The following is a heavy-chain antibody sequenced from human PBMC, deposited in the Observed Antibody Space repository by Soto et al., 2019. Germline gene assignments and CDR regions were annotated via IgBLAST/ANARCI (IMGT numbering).Heavy chain of an antibody. CDR3: ARLPYFTTFYGMDV. D-gene: IGHD3-3*01. J-gene: IGHJ6*02. Sequence: GESLKISCKGSGYSFTSSWIAWVRQMPGKGLEWMGIIYPGDSESRHSPSFQGQVTISADRSINTVYLQWSSPKASDTAMYYCARLPYFTTFYGMDVWGQGTTVTVSS. CDR2: IYPGDSES. V-gene: IGHV5-51*01. CDR1: GYSFTSSW.